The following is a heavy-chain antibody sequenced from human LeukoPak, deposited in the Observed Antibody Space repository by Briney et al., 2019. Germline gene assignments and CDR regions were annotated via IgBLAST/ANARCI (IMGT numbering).Heavy chain of an antibody. Sequence: GGSLRLSCAASGFTFSGSAMHWVRQASGKGLEWVGRIRSKANSYATAYAASVKGRFTISRDDSKNTAYLQMNSLKTEDTAVYYCSATSSAIAAAGTGVDYWGQGTLVTVSS. J-gene: IGHJ4*02. CDR1: GFTFSGSA. CDR2: IRSKANSYAT. D-gene: IGHD6-13*01. CDR3: SATSSAIAAAGTGVDY. V-gene: IGHV3-73*01.